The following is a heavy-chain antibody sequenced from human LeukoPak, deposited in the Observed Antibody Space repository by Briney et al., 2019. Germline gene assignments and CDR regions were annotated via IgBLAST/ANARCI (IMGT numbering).Heavy chain of an antibody. CDR1: GYTFTSYG. D-gene: IGHD3-10*01. Sequence: ASVKVSCKASGYTFTSYGISWVRQAPGQGLEWMGWISAYNGNTNYAQKLQGRVTMTTDTSTSTAYMELRSLRSDDTAVYYCARDGAYGSGEYYFDYWGQGTLVTVSS. CDR2: ISAYNGNT. CDR3: ARDGAYGSGEYYFDY. J-gene: IGHJ4*02. V-gene: IGHV1-18*01.